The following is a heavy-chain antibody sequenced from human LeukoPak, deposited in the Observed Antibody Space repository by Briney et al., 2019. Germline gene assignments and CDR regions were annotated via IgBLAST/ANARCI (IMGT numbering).Heavy chain of an antibody. V-gene: IGHV3-33*01. J-gene: IGHJ4*02. CDR1: GFTFSSYG. CDR2: IWYDGSNK. D-gene: IGHD6-19*01. CDR3: GRDGVAVAGYFDY. Sequence: GGSLRLSCAASGFTFSSYGMHWVRQAPGKGLEWVAVIWYDGSNKYYADSVKGRFTISRDNSKNTLYLQMNSLRAEDTAVYYCGRDGVAVAGYFDYWGQGTLVTVSS.